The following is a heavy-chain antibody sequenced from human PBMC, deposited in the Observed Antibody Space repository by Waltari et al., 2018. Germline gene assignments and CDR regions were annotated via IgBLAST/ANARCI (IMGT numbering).Heavy chain of an antibody. CDR3: ARDRGRGLYLDS. Sequence: QLRLHQSGPGLVMPSEPLSLSCAIPGDSMSDADWWSWVRQPPGKGPEWIGQVQRSGKTNYNPSFASRVIISVDTSTLQFSLRLTSATAADTAVYYCARDRGRGLYLDSWGQGTLVTVSP. CDR2: VQRSGKT. CDR1: GDSMSDADW. V-gene: IGHV4-4*02. D-gene: IGHD2-15*01. J-gene: IGHJ4*02.